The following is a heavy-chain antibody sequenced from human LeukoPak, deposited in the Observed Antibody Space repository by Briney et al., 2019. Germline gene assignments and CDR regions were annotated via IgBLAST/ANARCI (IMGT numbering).Heavy chain of an antibody. V-gene: IGHV3-9*01. CDR2: ISWNSGSI. D-gene: IGHD6-19*01. Sequence: PGGSLRLSCAASGFTFDDYAMHWVRQAPGKGLEWVSGISWNSGSIGYADSVKGRLTISRDNAKNSLYLQMNSLRAEDTALYYCAKDRVAGYYYGMDVWGQGTTVTVSS. CDR1: GFTFDDYA. CDR3: AKDRVAGYYYGMDV. J-gene: IGHJ6*02.